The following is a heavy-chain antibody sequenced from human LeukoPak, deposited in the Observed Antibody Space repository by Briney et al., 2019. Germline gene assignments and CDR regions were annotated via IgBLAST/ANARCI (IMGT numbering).Heavy chain of an antibody. J-gene: IGHJ4*02. V-gene: IGHV4-61*01. CDR3: ARDGSWNRGYSYGPFDY. CDR1: GGSISSSSYY. Sequence: SETLSLTCTVSGGSISSSSYYWGWIRQPPGKGLEWIGYIYYSGSTNYNPSLKSRVTISVDTSKNQFSLKLSSVTAADTAVYYCARDGSWNRGYSYGPFDYWGQGTLVTVSS. D-gene: IGHD5-18*01. CDR2: IYYSGST.